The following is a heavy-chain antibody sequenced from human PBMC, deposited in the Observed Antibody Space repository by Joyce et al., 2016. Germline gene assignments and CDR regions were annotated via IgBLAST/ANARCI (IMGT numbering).Heavy chain of an antibody. V-gene: IGHV3-48*02. CDR1: GFSINYYI. CDR3: TRRNEENFFLDY. CDR2: ITSTGSTR. D-gene: IGHD1-7*01. Sequence: EVQLVESGGGLVQLGGSLRLSCAASGFSINYYIMNWVRQAPGKGLEWISYITSTGSTRYYADSEKHRFTISRGNGKNSLYLLMNSLRDEDTAVYYCTRRNEENFFLDYWGQGALVTVSS. J-gene: IGHJ4*02.